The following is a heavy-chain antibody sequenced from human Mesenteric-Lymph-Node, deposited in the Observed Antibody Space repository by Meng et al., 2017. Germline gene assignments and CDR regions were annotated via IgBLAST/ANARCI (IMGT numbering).Heavy chain of an antibody. CDR2: IYHSGST. V-gene: IGHV4-4*02. CDR3: ASDHAGFDP. J-gene: IGHJ5*02. CDR1: GCAISGSNW. Sequence: GQLQAAAPRLVKPSVILPISCAVAGCAISGSNWWSWVRQPPGKGLEWIGEIYHSGSTNYNPSLKSRVTISVDTSKNQFSLKLSSVTAADTAVYYCASDHAGFDPWGQGTLVTVSS.